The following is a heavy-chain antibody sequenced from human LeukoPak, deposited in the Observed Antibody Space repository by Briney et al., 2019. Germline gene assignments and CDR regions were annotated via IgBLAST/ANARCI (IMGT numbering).Heavy chain of an antibody. Sequence: PSETLSLTCTVSGGSISSYYWSWIRQPPGKGLEWIGYVYYSGSTYYNPSLKSRVTISVDTSKNQFSLKLSSVTAADTAVYYCARGSSSSGYYYLFRHWGQGTLVTVSS. V-gene: IGHV4-30-4*08. J-gene: IGHJ4*02. CDR2: VYYSGST. CDR1: GGSISSYY. D-gene: IGHD3-22*01. CDR3: ARGSSSSGYYYLFRH.